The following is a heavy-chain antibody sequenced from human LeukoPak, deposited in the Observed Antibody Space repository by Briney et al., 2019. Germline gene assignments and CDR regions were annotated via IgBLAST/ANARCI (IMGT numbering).Heavy chain of an antibody. CDR2: ISDTSSYI. D-gene: IGHD1-26*01. J-gene: IGHJ4*02. V-gene: IGHV3-21*01. CDR3: ARGPALGYSGNYYPYFDF. Sequence: GGPLRLPCAASGFTFSNYNMIWLRQAPGKGLVGVSYISDTSSYIFNADSMKGRFAISRDNAKNSMYLQMNRLRAEDTAVYYCARGPALGYSGNYYPYFDFWGQGTPVTVSS. CDR1: GFTFSNYN.